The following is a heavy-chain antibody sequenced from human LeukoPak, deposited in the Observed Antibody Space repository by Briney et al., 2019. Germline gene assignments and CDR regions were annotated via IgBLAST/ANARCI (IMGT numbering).Heavy chain of an antibody. V-gene: IGHV3-30*04. Sequence: GGSLRLSCAASGFTFNAYSMHWVRQAPGKGLEWVAVISYDGSNKYYADSVKGRFTISRDNSKNTLYLQVDSLRAEDTAVYYCARDSLYAVVVTAMVPYFHYWGQGTLVTVSS. J-gene: IGHJ4*02. CDR1: GFTFNAYS. D-gene: IGHD2-21*02. CDR3: ARDSLYAVVVTAMVPYFHY. CDR2: ISYDGSNK.